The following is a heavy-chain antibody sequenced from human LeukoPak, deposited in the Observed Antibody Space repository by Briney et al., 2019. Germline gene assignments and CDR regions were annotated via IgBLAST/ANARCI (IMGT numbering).Heavy chain of an antibody. CDR2: ISYDGSNK. CDR1: GFTFSSYA. J-gene: IGHJ4*02. V-gene: IGHV3-30-3*01. CDR3: ARAVDGSGSPFDY. Sequence: GGSLRLSCAASGFTFSSYAMHWVRQAPGKGLEWVAVISYDGSNKYYADSVKGRFTIPRDNSKNTLYLQMNSLRAEDTAVYYCARAVDGSGSPFDYWGQGTLVTVSS. D-gene: IGHD3-10*01.